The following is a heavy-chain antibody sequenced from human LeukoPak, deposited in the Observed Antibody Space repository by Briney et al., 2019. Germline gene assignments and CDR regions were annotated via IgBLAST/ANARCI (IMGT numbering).Heavy chain of an antibody. J-gene: IGHJ4*02. CDR1: GFTFSSYS. Sequence: GGSLRLSCAASGFTFSSYSMNWVRQAPGKGLEWVSYISSSSSTIYYADSVKGRFTISRDNAKNSLYLQMNSLRAEDTAVYYCARDSRGEYYDSWSDFDYWGQGTLVTVSS. V-gene: IGHV3-48*01. CDR3: ARDSRGEYYDSWSDFDY. D-gene: IGHD3-3*01. CDR2: ISSSSSTI.